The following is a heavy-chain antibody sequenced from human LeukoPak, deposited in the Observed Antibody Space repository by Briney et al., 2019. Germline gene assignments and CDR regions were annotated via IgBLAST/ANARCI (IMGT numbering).Heavy chain of an antibody. CDR1: GGTFSSYA. D-gene: IGHD3-22*01. CDR2: IIPIFGTA. CDR3: ARALYYYDSSGYYGY. J-gene: IGHJ4*02. Sequence: ASVKVSCKASGGTFSSYAISWVRQAPGQGLECMGRIIPIFGTANYAQKFQGRVTITTDESTSTAYMELSSLRSEDTAVYYCARALYYYDSSGYYGYWGQGTLVTVSS. V-gene: IGHV1-69*05.